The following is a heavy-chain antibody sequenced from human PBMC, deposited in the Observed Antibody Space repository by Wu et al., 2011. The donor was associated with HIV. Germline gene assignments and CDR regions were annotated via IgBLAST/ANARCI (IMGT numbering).Heavy chain of an antibody. Sequence: QVQLVQSGAEVKKPGASVKVSCKASGYTFTNYGISWVRQAPGQGLEWMGWISGYNGNTNYVQKLQGRVTMTTDTSTSAAYMELRSLRSDDTAVYYCALRTRAGSGSDYWGQGTLAPSPQ. CDR2: ISGYNGNT. CDR1: GYTFTNYG. V-gene: IGHV1-18*01. J-gene: IGHJ4*02. D-gene: IGHD3-10*01. CDR3: ALRTRAGSGSDY.